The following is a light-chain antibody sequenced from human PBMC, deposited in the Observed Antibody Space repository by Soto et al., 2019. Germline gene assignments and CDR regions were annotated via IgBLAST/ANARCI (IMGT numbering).Light chain of an antibody. J-gene: IGKJ4*01. Sequence: EIVLTQSPATLSLSPGERATLSCRAILIFSSYLAWYQQNLGLAPRLLIYVASNRAIGFPASFSGIGFGTDFIFTFSSLEPEDFAVYYCQQRSNWPTFGGGTKVDIK. CDR1: LIFSSY. CDR3: QQRSNWPT. V-gene: IGKV3-11*01. CDR2: VAS.